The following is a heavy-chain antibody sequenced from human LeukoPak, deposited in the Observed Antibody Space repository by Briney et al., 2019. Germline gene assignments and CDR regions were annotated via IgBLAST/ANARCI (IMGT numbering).Heavy chain of an antibody. J-gene: IGHJ4*02. CDR1: GGPISSYY. Sequence: SETLSLTCTVSGGPISSYYWSWIRQPPGKGLEWIGYIYYSGSTNYNPSLKSRVTISVDTSKNQFSLKLSSVTAADTAVYYCARRDGDYWGQGTLVTVSS. CDR3: ARRDGDY. D-gene: IGHD5-24*01. CDR2: IYYSGST. V-gene: IGHV4-59*08.